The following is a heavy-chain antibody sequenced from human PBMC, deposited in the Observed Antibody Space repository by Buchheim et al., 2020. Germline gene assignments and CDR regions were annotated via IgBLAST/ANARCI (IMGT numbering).Heavy chain of an antibody. CDR2: MSGSGGGT. D-gene: IGHD2-15*01. CDR3: AKRGGSTYYFDY. Sequence: EVQLLESGGGLVQPGGSLRLSCAASGFTLSSYSMSWVRQAPGKGLEWVSSMSGSGGGTYYADSLKGRFAISRYSSKNTLYLQMNSLRADDTAVYYCAKRGGSTYYFDYWGHGTL. J-gene: IGHJ4*01. CDR1: GFTLSSYS. V-gene: IGHV3-23*01.